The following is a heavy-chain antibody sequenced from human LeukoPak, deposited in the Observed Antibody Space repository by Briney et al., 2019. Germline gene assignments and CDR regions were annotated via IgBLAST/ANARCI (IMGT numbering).Heavy chain of an antibody. CDR3: ARETYGINWFDP. CDR2: IYYSGST. Sequence: PSETLSLTCTVSGGSISSYYWSWIRQPPGKGLEWIGYIYYSGSTNYNPSLKSRVTISVETPKNQISLKLRSVTAADTAVYYCARETYGINWFDPWGQGTLVTVSS. V-gene: IGHV4-59*01. CDR1: GGSISSYY. D-gene: IGHD4-17*01. J-gene: IGHJ5*02.